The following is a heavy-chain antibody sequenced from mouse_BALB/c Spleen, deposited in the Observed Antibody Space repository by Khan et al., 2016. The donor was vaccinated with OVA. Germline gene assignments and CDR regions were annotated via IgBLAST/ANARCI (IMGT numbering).Heavy chain of an antibody. V-gene: IGHV2-2*02. CDR2: IWSSGIT. CDR1: VFSLSSYG. Sequence: QVQLKQSGPGLVQPSQSLSITCTVSVFSLSSYGVHWVRQSPGKGLEWLGVIWSSGITDYNATFISRLRISEDISKSQVFFKMNSLQANDTAIYYCARNRNGYFDYWGQGTTLTVSS. CDR3: ARNRNGYFDY. J-gene: IGHJ2*01. D-gene: IGHD1-1*02.